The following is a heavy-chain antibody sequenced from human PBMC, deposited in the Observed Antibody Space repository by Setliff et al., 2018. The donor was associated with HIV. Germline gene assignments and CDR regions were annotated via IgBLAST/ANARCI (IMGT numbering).Heavy chain of an antibody. CDR1: GFTSSSYW. D-gene: IGHD6-13*01. J-gene: IGHJ6*03. Sequence: PGESLKISCEASGFTSSSYWMLWVRQGPGKGLLWVSRINSDGSTKTYADSVKGRFSISRDNAKNTLYLQMDSLRAEDTAVYYCARSVISAGGKWGYYMDVWGKGTTVTVSS. V-gene: IGHV3-74*01. CDR2: INSDGSTK. CDR3: ARSVISAGGKWGYYMDV.